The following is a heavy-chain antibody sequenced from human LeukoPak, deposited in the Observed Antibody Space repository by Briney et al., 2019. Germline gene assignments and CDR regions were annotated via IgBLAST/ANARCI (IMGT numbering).Heavy chain of an antibody. CDR3: ARPYYYYSRIDP. V-gene: IGHV4-30-4*01. J-gene: IGHJ5*02. Sequence: PSETLSLTCTVSGVSISSGDYYWSWIRQPQGKGLEWIAYMYYSGSNYYNPSLKSRIIMTADTSKNQLSLKLSSVTAADTAVYHCARPYYYYSRIDPWGQGSLVTVSS. CDR1: GVSISSGDYY. CDR2: MYYSGSN. D-gene: IGHD3-22*01.